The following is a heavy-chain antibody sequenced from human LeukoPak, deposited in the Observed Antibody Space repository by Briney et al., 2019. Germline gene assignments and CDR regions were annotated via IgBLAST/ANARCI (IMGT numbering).Heavy chain of an antibody. CDR1: GGSFSGYY. J-gene: IGHJ4*02. CDR2: INHSGST. D-gene: IGHD5-24*01. V-gene: IGHV4-34*01. CDR3: ARDDGYNLFY. Sequence: KSSETLSLTCAVYGGSFSGYYWSWIRQPPGKGLEWIGEINHSGSTNYNPSLKSRVTISVDTSKNQFSLKLSSVTAADTAVYYCARDDGYNLFYWGQGTLVTVSS.